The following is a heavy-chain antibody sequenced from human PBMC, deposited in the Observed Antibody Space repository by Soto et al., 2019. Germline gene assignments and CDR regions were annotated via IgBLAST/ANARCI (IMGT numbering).Heavy chain of an antibody. Sequence: EVQLVECGGGLVQPGGSLRLSCAASGFTFSSYSMNWVRQAPGKGLEWVSYISSSSSTIYYADSVKGRFTISRDNAKNSLYLQINCLRDEDTPVYYCATDPPAYYDGSVCLGGYYYYGMDVWGQGTTVTVS. D-gene: IGHD3-10*01. CDR1: GFTFSSYS. V-gene: IGHV3-48*02. J-gene: IGHJ6*02. CDR2: ISSSSSTI. CDR3: ATDPPAYYDGSVCLGGYYYYGMDV.